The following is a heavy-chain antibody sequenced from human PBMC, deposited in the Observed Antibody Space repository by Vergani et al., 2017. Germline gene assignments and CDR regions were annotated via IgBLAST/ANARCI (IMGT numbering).Heavy chain of an antibody. J-gene: IGHJ6*02. D-gene: IGHD5-12*01. V-gene: IGHV3-9*01. CDR1: GFTFDDYA. Sequence: EVQLLESGGGLVQPGGSLRLSCAASGFTFDDYAMHWVRQAPGKGLEWVSGISWNSGSIGYADSVKGRFTISRDNAKNSLYLQMNSLRAEDTALYYCAREGGYGYYGMDVWGQGTTVTVSS. CDR3: AREGGYGYYGMDV. CDR2: ISWNSGSI.